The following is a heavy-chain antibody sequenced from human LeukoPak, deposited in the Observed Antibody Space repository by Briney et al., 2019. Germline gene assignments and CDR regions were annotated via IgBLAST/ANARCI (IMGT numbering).Heavy chain of an antibody. CDR1: GFTFSSYA. CDR3: VKGVAARLDY. V-gene: IGHV3-64D*09. CDR2: INSNGGIT. Sequence: GGSLRLSCSASGFTFSSYAMHWVRQAPGKGLEYVSAINSNGGITFYADSMKGRFTISRDDSKYTLYLQMSSLRAEDTAIYYCVKGVAARLDYWGQGTLVTVSS. J-gene: IGHJ4*02. D-gene: IGHD6-6*01.